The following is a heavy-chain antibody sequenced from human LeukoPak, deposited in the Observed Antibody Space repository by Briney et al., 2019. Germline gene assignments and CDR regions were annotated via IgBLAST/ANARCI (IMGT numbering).Heavy chain of an antibody. V-gene: IGHV4-59*01. CDR2: IYYSGST. CDR3: ARSPAFWSGYYYFDY. D-gene: IGHD3-3*01. Sequence: SDTLSLTCTVSGGSISSYYWSWIRQPPGKGLEWIGYIYYSGSTNYNPSLKSRVTISVDTSKNQFSLKLSSVTAADTAVYYCARSPAFWSGYYYFDYWGQGTLVTVSS. CDR1: GGSISSYY. J-gene: IGHJ4*02.